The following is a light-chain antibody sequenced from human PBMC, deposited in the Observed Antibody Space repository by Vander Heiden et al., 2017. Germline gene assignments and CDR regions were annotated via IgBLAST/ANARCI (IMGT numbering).Light chain of an antibody. CDR2: SAS. CDR1: QSVGTN. CDR3: QQYNKGPTLT. J-gene: IGKJ4*01. Sequence: EIVMTQSPATLSVSPGERATLSCRASQSVGTNVAWYEKTPGQATRLISDSASTRASGIPARCTGSGSGTEFTLTIRSLQSEDSAVYYRQQYNKGPTLTFGGGTKVGIK. V-gene: IGKV3-15*01.